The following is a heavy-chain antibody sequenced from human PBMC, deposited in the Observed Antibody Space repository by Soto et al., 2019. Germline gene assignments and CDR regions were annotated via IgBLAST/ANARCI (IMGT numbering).Heavy chain of an antibody. CDR1: GGSFSGYY. CDR3: ARARMVRGIIYYYGMDV. CDR2: IYHSGST. D-gene: IGHD3-10*01. Sequence: PSETLSLTCAFYGGSFSGYYWSLIRQPPGKGLEWIGEIYHSGSTNYNPSLKSRVTISIDTSKNQFSLKLNSVTAADTAVYYCARARMVRGIIYYYGMDVWGQGTTVTVSS. J-gene: IGHJ6*02. V-gene: IGHV4-34*01.